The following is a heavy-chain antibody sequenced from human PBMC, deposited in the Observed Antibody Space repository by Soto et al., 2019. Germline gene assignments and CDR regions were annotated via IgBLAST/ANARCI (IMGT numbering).Heavy chain of an antibody. Sequence: PGGSLRLSCVASGFSFSSFTMAWVRQAPGKGLEWVSAITRSGGRPSYADSVQGRFSISRDNPSNALYLQMNSLRGEDTAVYYCAKARCTTSDCYVPDYWGQGTLVTVSS. D-gene: IGHD2-8*01. CDR1: GFSFSSFT. V-gene: IGHV3-23*01. CDR2: ITRSGGRP. CDR3: AKARCTTSDCYVPDY. J-gene: IGHJ4*02.